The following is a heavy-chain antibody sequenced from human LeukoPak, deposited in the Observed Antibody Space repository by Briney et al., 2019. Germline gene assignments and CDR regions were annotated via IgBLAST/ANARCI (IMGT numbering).Heavy chain of an antibody. CDR2: INPNSGGT. J-gene: IGHJ3*02. V-gene: IGHV1-2*02. Sequence: GASVKVSCKASGYTFIGYYMHWVRQAPGQGIEWTGWINPNSGGTNYAQKFQGRVTMTRDTSISTAYMELSRLRSDDTAVYYCARAGKLMITMVRGALASKKGFDIWGQGTMVTVSS. CDR3: ARAGKLMITMVRGALASKKGFDI. D-gene: IGHD3-10*01. CDR1: GYTFIGYY.